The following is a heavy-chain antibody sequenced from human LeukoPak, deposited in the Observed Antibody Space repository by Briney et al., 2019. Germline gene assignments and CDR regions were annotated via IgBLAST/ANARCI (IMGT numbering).Heavy chain of an antibody. D-gene: IGHD1-26*01. Sequence: SVKVSCKASGGTFSSYAIRWVRQAPGQGLEWMGGIIPIFGTANYAQKFQGRVTITADESTSTAYMELSSLRSEDTAVYYCASPAGSGSYYVYWGQGTLVTVSS. CDR3: ASPAGSGSYYVY. V-gene: IGHV1-69*13. J-gene: IGHJ4*02. CDR1: GGTFSSYA. CDR2: IIPIFGTA.